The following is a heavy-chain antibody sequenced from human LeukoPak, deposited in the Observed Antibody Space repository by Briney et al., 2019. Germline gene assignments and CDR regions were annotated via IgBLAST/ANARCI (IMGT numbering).Heavy chain of an antibody. D-gene: IGHD1-1*01. CDR1: GFTFSTYE. CDR3: AREGGWATTANDY. V-gene: IGHV3-48*03. Sequence: TGGSLRLSCTASGFTFSTYEMNWVRQAPGKWLEWVSYISGSGSTIYYADSVKGRFTISRDNAKNSLYLQMSSLRAEDTALYYCAREGGWATTANDYWGQGTLVTVSS. J-gene: IGHJ4*02. CDR2: ISGSGSTI.